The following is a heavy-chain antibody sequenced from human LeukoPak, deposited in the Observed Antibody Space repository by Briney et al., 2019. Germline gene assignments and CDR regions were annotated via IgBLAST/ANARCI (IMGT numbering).Heavy chain of an antibody. J-gene: IGHJ5*02. D-gene: IGHD3-10*01. V-gene: IGHV3-48*01. CDR1: GFTFSSYS. CDR3: ARDRWFGEADP. CDR2: ISSSSSTI. Sequence: GGSLRLSCAASGFTFSSYSMNWVRQAPGKGLEWVSYISSSSSTIYYADSVKGRFTISRDNAKNSLYLQMNSLRAEDTAVYYCARDRWFGEADPWGQGTLVTVSS.